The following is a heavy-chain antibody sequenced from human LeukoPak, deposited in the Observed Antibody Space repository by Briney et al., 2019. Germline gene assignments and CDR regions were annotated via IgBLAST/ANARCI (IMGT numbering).Heavy chain of an antibody. CDR3: ARDRDCSSTSCYRAWFDP. CDR1: GYTFTSYG. Sequence: EASVKVSCKASGYTFTSYGISWVRQAPGQGLEWMGWISAYNGNTNYAQKLQGRVTMTTGTSTSTAYMELRSLRSDDTAVYYCARDRDCSSTSCYRAWFDPWGQGTLVTVSS. CDR2: ISAYNGNT. V-gene: IGHV1-18*01. J-gene: IGHJ5*02. D-gene: IGHD2-2*01.